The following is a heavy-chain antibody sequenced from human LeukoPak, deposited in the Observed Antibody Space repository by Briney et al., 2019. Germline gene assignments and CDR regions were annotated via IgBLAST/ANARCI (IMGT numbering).Heavy chain of an antibody. CDR3: AREFSFYDFWSGYSPGGWFDP. CDR2: ISAYNGNT. V-gene: IGHV1-18*01. J-gene: IGHJ5*02. Sequence: ASVKVSCKASGYTFTSYGISWVRQAPGQGLEWMGWISAYNGNTNYAQKLQGRVTMTTDTSTSTAYMELRSLRSDDTAVYYCAREFSFYDFWSGYSPGGWFDPWGQGTLVTVSS. D-gene: IGHD3-3*01. CDR1: GYTFTSYG.